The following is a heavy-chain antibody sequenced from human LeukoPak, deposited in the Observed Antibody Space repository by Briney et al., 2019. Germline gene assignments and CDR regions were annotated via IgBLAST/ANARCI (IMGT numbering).Heavy chain of an antibody. CDR3: ARDRTIFGVVIMSY. V-gene: IGHV4-61*02. CDR2: IYTSGST. CDR1: GGSISSGSYY. Sequence: SETLSLTCTVSGGSISSGSYYWSWIRQPAGKGLEWIGRIYTSGSTNYNPSLKSRVTISVDTSKNQFSLKLSSVTAADTAVYYCARDRTIFGVVIMSYWGQGTLVTVSS. J-gene: IGHJ4*02. D-gene: IGHD3-3*01.